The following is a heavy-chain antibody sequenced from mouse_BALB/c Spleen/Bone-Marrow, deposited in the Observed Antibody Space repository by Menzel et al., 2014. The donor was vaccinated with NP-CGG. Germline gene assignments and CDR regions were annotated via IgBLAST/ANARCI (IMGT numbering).Heavy chain of an antibody. J-gene: IGHJ4*01. D-gene: IGHD2-14*01. CDR2: IDPANGNT. CDR3: ARDRYEMDS. V-gene: IGHV14-3*02. Sequence: VQLKESGAELVKPGASVKLSCTASGFNIKDTYMHWVKQRPEQGLEWIGRIDPANGNTKYDPKFQGKATITADTSSNTACLQLSSLTSADTAVYYCARDRYEMDSWGQGTSVTVSS. CDR1: GFNIKDTY.